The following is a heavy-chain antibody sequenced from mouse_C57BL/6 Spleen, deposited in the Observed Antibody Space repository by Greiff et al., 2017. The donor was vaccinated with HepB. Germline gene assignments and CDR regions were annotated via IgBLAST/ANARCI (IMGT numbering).Heavy chain of an antibody. CDR1: GFTFSSYG. CDR2: ISSGGSYT. J-gene: IGHJ2*01. CDR3: ARRGYGNYGGYYFDY. D-gene: IGHD2-10*02. V-gene: IGHV5-6*01. Sequence: EVQLVESGGDLVKPGGSLKLSCAASGFTFSSYGMSWVRQTPDKRLEWVATISSGGSYTYYPDSVKGRFTISRDNAKNTLYLQMSSLKSEDTAMYYCARRGYGNYGGYYFDYWGQGTTLTVSS.